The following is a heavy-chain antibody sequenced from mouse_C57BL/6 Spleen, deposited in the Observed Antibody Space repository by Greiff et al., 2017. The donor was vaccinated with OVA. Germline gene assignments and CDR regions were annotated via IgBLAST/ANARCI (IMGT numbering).Heavy chain of an antibody. CDR1: GFNIKNTY. J-gene: IGHJ3*01. D-gene: IGHD1-1*01. CDR3: ARWDITVVAPFAY. CDR2: IDPANGNT. V-gene: IGHV14-3*01. Sequence: VQLKQSVAELVRPGASVKLSCTASGFNIKNTYMHWVKQRPEQGLEWIGRIDPANGNTKYAPKFQGKATITADTSSNTAYLQLSSLTSEYTAIYYCARWDITVVAPFAYGGQGTLVTVSA.